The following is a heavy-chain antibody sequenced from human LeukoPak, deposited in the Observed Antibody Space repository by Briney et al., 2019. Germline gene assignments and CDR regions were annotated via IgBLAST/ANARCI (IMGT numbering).Heavy chain of an antibody. CDR3: ARSMYCGGDCYYYFDY. Sequence: GGSLRLSCAASGFTFSDYWMHWLRQAPGKGLVWVSRISSDGSRVTYADSVRGRFTISRDNAKNTLYLQMNSLRADDTAVYYCARSMYCGGDCYYYFDYWGQGTLVSVAS. V-gene: IGHV3-74*01. CDR2: ISSDGSRV. CDR1: GFTFSDYW. J-gene: IGHJ4*02. D-gene: IGHD2-21*02.